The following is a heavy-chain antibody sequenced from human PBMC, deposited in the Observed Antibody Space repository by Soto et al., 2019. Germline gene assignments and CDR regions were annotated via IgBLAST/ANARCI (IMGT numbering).Heavy chain of an antibody. CDR1: GGTFSSYA. V-gene: IGHV1-69*06. Sequence: ASVKVSCKASGGTFSSYAISWVRQAPGQGLEWMGGIIPIFGTANYAQKFQGRVTITADKSTSTAYMELSSLRSEDTAVYYCARATLYYDSSGYCFDYWGQGTLVTVSS. CDR2: IIPIFGTA. CDR3: ARATLYYDSSGYCFDY. J-gene: IGHJ4*02. D-gene: IGHD3-22*01.